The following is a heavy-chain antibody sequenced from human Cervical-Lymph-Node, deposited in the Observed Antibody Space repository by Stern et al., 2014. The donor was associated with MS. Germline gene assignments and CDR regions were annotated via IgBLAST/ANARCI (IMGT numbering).Heavy chain of an antibody. Sequence: VQLVQSGAEVKKPGESLKISCKGSGYSFTSYWIGWVRQMPGKGLEWMGIIYPGDSDTRYSPSFQGQVTISADKSISPAYLQWSSLKASDTAMYYCARYISAAGTNYYYGMDVWGQGTTVTVSS. V-gene: IGHV5-51*01. CDR1: GYSFTSYW. CDR3: ARYISAAGTNYYYGMDV. CDR2: IYPGDSDT. D-gene: IGHD6-13*01. J-gene: IGHJ6*02.